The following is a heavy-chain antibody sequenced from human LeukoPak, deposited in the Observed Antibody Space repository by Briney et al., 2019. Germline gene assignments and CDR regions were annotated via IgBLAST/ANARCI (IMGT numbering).Heavy chain of an antibody. Sequence: GGSLRLSCAASGFTFSSYAMSWVRQAPGKGLEWVSLISYDGTNKSYLDSVRGRFTISRSSGKNSLYLQMTSLRPEDTAMYYCASLTLGAIRTISYAFDLWGQGTMVTVYS. V-gene: IGHV3-30*03. D-gene: IGHD1-26*01. CDR1: GFTFSSYA. CDR2: ISYDGTNK. CDR3: ASLTLGAIRTISYAFDL. J-gene: IGHJ3*01.